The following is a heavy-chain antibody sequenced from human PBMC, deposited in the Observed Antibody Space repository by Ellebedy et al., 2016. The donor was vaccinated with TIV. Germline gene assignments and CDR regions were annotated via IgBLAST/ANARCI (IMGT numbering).Heavy chain of an antibody. CDR3: ARAQSSSWYQN. CDR1: GGSTSSGGYY. V-gene: IGHV4-31*02. Sequence: SETLSLTXTVSGGSTSSGGYYWSWIRQPPGKGLEWIGEINHSGSTNYNPSLKSRVTISVDTSKNQFSLKLSSVTAADTAVYYCARAQSSSWYQNWGQGTLVTVSS. CDR2: INHSGST. J-gene: IGHJ4*02. D-gene: IGHD6-13*01.